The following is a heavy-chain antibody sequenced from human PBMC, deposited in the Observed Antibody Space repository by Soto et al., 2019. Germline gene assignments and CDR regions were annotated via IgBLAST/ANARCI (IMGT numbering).Heavy chain of an antibody. CDR3: ARDRANGFYF. Sequence: ASVKVSCKASGYTFASNGISWVRQAPGQGLEWIGWISANKGNTNYAQNLQGRVTLTRDTSTDTVYKEMRSLRSDDTVEYNYARDRANGFYFWAQGTMVT. J-gene: IGHJ3*01. CDR2: ISANKGNT. V-gene: IGHV1-18*01. D-gene: IGHD3-9*01. CDR1: GYTFASNG.